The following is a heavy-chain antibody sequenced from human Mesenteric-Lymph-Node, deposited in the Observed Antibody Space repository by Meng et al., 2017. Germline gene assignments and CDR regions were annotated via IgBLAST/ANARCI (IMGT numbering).Heavy chain of an antibody. CDR2: IYYSGST. D-gene: IGHD6-19*01. J-gene: IGHJ3*02. CDR1: GGSISSSSYY. V-gene: IGHV4-39*07. CDR3: ARAGPDYTRGWYGAGDAFDI. Sequence: ESLKISCTVSGGSISSSSYYWGGIRQPPGKGLEWIGSIYYSGSTYYNPSLKSRVTISVDTSKNQFSLKLSSVTAADTAVYYCARAGPDYTRGWYGAGDAFDIWGQGTVVTVSS.